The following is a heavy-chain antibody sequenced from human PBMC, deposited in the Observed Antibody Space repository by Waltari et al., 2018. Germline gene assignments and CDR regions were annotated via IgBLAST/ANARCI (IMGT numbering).Heavy chain of an antibody. D-gene: IGHD4-17*01. CDR1: GGSLSSYY. CDR3: ARVGGYDYGDRDAFDI. J-gene: IGHJ3*02. Sequence: QVQLQESGPGLVKPSETLSLTCTVSGGSLSSYYWSWIRQPPGKGLEWIGYIYYSGSTNYNPALKSRVTIAVDTSKNQFPLKLSSVTAADTAVYYCARVGGYDYGDRDAFDIWGQGTMVTVSS. CDR2: IYYSGST. V-gene: IGHV4-59*01.